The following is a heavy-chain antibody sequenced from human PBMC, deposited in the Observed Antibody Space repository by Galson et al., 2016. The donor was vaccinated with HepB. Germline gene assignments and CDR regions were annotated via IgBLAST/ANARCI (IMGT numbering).Heavy chain of an antibody. J-gene: IGHJ4*02. CDR1: GFTFTDHF. CDR3: VKGGVIIPLDY. V-gene: IGHV3-72*01. D-gene: IGHD3-10*01. CDR2: SRNKGSGYST. Sequence: SLRLSCAASGFTFTDHFVDWVRQAPGKGLEWVGRSRNKGSGYSTQYAASVKGRFTMSRDDSMNSLYLQMDSLRAEGTAVYYCVKGGVIIPLDYWGLGTLVTVSP.